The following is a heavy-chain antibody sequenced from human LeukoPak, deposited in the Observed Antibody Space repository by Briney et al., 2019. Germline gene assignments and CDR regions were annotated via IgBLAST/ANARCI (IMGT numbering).Heavy chain of an antibody. CDR2: INHSGST. Sequence: SETLSLTCAVYGGSFSGYYWSWIRQPPGKGLEWIGEINHSGSTNYNPSLKSRVTISVDTSKNQFSLKLSSVTAADTAVYYCASGEVLLWFGELLFWGKGTTVTISS. V-gene: IGHV4-34*01. CDR1: GGSFSGYY. CDR3: ASGEVLLWFGELLF. J-gene: IGHJ6*04. D-gene: IGHD3-10*01.